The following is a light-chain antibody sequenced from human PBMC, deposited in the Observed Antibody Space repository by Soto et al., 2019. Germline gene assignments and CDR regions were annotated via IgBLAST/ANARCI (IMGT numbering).Light chain of an antibody. CDR3: MIWPSNGYVV. Sequence: QLVLTQPPSSSASPGESARLNCTLPSDINVDNYNIYWYQQKPGSPPRYLLYYYSDSDKGQGSGVPSRCSGSKDASANAWILLISGLQSEDEADYYCMIWPSNGYVVFGGGTKVTVL. V-gene: IGLV5-37*01. J-gene: IGLJ2*01. CDR2: YYSDSDK. CDR1: SDINVDNYN.